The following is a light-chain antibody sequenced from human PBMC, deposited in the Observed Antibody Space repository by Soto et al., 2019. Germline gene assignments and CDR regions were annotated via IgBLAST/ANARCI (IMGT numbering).Light chain of an antibody. CDR1: STDVGGYNY. Sequence: QSFLTQPASVSGSPGQAMTVACTGSSTDVGGYNYVSWYQQHPGKAPKVMIYEVSNQPSGVSNRFSGSKSGNTASLTISGLQAEDEADYYCSSYTSSSTYVLGTGTKV. V-gene: IGLV2-14*01. J-gene: IGLJ1*01. CDR2: EVS. CDR3: SSYTSSSTYV.